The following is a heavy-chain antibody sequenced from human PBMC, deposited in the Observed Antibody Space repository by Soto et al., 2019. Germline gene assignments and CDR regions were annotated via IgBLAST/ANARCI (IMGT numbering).Heavy chain of an antibody. J-gene: IGHJ5*02. V-gene: IGHV4-59*01. CDR2: IYYSGST. Sequence: PSETLSLTCTFSGCSISSYYWSWIRQPPGKGLEWIGYIYYSGSTNYNPSLKSRVTISVDTSKNQFSLKLSSVTAADTAVYYCARDNRSLRFRHWFDPWGQGTLVTVSS. CDR1: GCSISSYY. D-gene: IGHD5-12*01. CDR3: ARDNRSLRFRHWFDP.